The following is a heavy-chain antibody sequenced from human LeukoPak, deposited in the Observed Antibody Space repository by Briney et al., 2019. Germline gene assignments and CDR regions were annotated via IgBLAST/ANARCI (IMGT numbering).Heavy chain of an antibody. V-gene: IGHV3-7*01. J-gene: IGHJ4*02. CDR3: ARDRSGCSSTSCYRGLIDY. CDR1: GFTFSSYW. CDR2: IKQDGSEK. Sequence: GGSLRLSCAASGFTFSSYWMSWVRQAPGKGLEWVANIKQDGSEKYYADSVKGRFTISRDNSKNTLYLQMNSLRAEDTAVYYCARDRSGCSSTSCYRGLIDYWGQGTLVTVSS. D-gene: IGHD2-2*01.